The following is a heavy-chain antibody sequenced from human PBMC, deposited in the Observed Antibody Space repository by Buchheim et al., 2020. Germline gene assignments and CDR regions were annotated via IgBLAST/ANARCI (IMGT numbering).Heavy chain of an antibody. J-gene: IGHJ4*02. CDR3: ARSVGGATDY. V-gene: IGHV4-59*01. Sequence: QVQLQESGPGLVKPSETLSLTCSVSGGSISSYSWYWIRQPPGKGLEWIGYIYYSGSTNYNPSLKSRVTISVDTSKNQFSLKLSSVTAADTAVYYCARSVGGATDYWGQGTL. CDR2: IYYSGST. D-gene: IGHD1-26*01. CDR1: GGSISSYS.